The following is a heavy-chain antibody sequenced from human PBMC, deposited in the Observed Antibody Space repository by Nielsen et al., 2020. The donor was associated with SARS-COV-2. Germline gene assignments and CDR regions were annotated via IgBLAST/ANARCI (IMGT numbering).Heavy chain of an antibody. Sequence: GESLKISCAASGFTFSSYGMHWVRQAPGKGLEWVAVIWYDGSNKYYADSVKGRFTISRDNSKNTLYLQMNSLRAEDTAVYYCAKEALRYFDLWGRGTLVTVSS. J-gene: IGHJ2*01. CDR1: GFTFSSYG. D-gene: IGHD1-26*01. CDR2: IWYDGSNK. CDR3: AKEALRYFDL. V-gene: IGHV3-30*02.